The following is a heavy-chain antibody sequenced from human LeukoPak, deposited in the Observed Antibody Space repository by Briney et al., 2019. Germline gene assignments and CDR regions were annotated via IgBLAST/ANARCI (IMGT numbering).Heavy chain of an antibody. CDR1: GYTVTNYD. J-gene: IGHJ6*03. V-gene: IGHV1-8*01. Sequence: ASVKVSCKASGYTVTNYDISWVRQATGQGLEWMGWMNPNSGNTGYAQKFQGRVTMTRNTSISTAYMELSSLRSEDTAVYYCARNYYDSSGYYLGLYYYYYYMDVWGKGTTVTVSS. CDR2: MNPNSGNT. D-gene: IGHD3-22*01. CDR3: ARNYYDSSGYYLGLYYYYYYMDV.